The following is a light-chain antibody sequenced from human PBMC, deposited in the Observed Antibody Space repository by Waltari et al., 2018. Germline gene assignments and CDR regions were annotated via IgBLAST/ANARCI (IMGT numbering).Light chain of an antibody. Sequence: EIVLTQSPGSLSSSPGERATISCRASQSLTSRYFAWYQQKPGQAPRLLMYGASSRAAGIADRCSSSGSGAEFTLTISRLGPEDYAVCYCHQYGSCVMCTFGQGTKLEVK. CDR3: HQYGSCVMCT. CDR1: QSLTSRY. J-gene: IGKJ2*02. V-gene: IGKV3-20*01. CDR2: GAS.